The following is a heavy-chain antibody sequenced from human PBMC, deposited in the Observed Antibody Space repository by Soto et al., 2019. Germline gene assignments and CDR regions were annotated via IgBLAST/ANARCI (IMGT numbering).Heavy chain of an antibody. CDR1: GYTFTDYW. J-gene: IGHJ6*02. CDR2: IYPGDSDT. V-gene: IGHV5-51*01. D-gene: IGHD6-19*01. Sequence: GESLPISCKGSGYTFTDYWIGWVRQLPGKGLEWMGTIYPGDSDTRYSPSFQGHVTITVDKSTSTAYLQWNTLKASDTAMYYCARHSSNFRYYYYAMDVWGQGTTVTVSS. CDR3: ARHSSNFRYYYYAMDV.